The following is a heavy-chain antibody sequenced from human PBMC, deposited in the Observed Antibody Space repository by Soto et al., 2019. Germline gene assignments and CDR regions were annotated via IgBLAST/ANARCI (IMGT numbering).Heavy chain of an antibody. D-gene: IGHD2-21*01. CDR1: GYSFVSYW. CDR3: ARTDGYEIEY. Sequence: PGESLKISCQGSGYSFVSYWIAWLRQMPGKGLEWMGSIYPGDSYTTNSPSFQGQVTMSVEKSITTVYLQWSSLKASDTAMYYCARTDGYEIEYWGQGTLVTVSS. J-gene: IGHJ4*02. CDR2: IYPGDSYT. V-gene: IGHV5-51*01.